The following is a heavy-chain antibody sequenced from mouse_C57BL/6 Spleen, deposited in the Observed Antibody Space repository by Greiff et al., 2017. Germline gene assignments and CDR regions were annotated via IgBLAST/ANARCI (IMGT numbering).Heavy chain of an antibody. J-gene: IGHJ2*01. CDR3: ATSHYYGREGPYFAY. V-gene: IGHV1-78*01. Sequence: QVQLKESDAELVKPGASVKISCKVSGYTFTDHTIHWMKQRPEQGLEWIGYIYPGDGSTKYNEKFKGKATLTADKSSSTAYMQLNSLTSEDSAVFFCATSHYYGREGPYFAYWGQGTTLTVSS. CDR2: IYPGDGST. D-gene: IGHD1-1*01. CDR1: GYTFTDHT.